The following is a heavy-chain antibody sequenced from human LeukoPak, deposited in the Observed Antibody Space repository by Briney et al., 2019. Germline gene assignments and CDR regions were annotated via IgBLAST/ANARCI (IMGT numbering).Heavy chain of an antibody. CDR3: AKVEGPYYDILTGYYPARVDDY. CDR1: GFTFSSYA. Sequence: PGGSLRLSCAASGFTFSSYAMSWVRQAPGKGLEWVSAISGSGGSTYYADSVKGRFTISRDNSKNTLYLQINSLRAEDTAVYYCAKVEGPYYDILTGYYPARVDDYWGQGTLVTVSS. D-gene: IGHD3-9*01. J-gene: IGHJ4*02. CDR2: ISGSGGST. V-gene: IGHV3-23*01.